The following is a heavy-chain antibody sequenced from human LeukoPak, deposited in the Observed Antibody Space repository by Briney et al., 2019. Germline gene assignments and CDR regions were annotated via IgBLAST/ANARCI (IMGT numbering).Heavy chain of an antibody. Sequence: ASVKVSCKTSGYIFTGYYMYWVRQAPGQGLEWMGQINPNSGGANYAQKFQGRVTMTRDTSINTAYMELTRLRSDDTAVYYCAREAVADHAFDIWGQGIMVTVSS. D-gene: IGHD6-19*01. CDR2: INPNSGGA. CDR3: AREAVADHAFDI. J-gene: IGHJ3*02. V-gene: IGHV1-2*06. CDR1: GYIFTGYY.